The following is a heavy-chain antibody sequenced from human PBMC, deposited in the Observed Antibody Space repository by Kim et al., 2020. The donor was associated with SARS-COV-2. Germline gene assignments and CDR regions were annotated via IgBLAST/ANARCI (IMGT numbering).Heavy chain of an antibody. CDR1: GYSFTSYW. V-gene: IGHV5-51*01. J-gene: IGHJ6*02. CDR3: ARGGSTVTPDPYYYGMDV. Sequence: GESLKISCKGSGYSFTSYWIGWVRQMPGKGLEWMGIIYPGDSDTRYSPSFQGQVTISADKSISTAYLQWSSLKASDTAMYYCARGGSTVTPDPYYYGMDVWGQGTTVTASS. CDR2: IYPGDSDT. D-gene: IGHD4-17*01.